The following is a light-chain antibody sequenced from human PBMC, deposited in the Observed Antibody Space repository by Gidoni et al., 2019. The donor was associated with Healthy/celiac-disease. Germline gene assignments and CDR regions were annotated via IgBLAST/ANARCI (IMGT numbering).Light chain of an antibody. Sequence: EIVMPTSTATLSVSPGERATISCRASQSVSIYSAWYQQKPGQAPRLLIYGASTRATGIPARFSGSGSGTEFTLTISSLQSEDFAVYYCQQYNNWPPITFGQGTRLEIK. V-gene: IGKV3-15*01. CDR3: QQYNNWPPIT. CDR1: QSVSIY. CDR2: GAS. J-gene: IGKJ5*01.